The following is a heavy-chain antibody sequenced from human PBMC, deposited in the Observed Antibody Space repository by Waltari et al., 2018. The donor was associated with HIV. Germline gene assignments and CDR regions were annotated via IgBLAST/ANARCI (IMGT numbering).Heavy chain of an antibody. V-gene: IGHV3-74*03. CDR2: IDRDGRVS. CDR3: ARDVTRDYFGVYHFLFDV. Sequence: VQLVESGVTQIRPGGSLRLSCLGSGFTFGNHWLHLVRQVPGKGLQWIARIDRDGRVSTNEGLVKGRFSVSRDNAKNSMFLQLTRLTVDDSAVYHCARDVTRDYFGVYHFLFDVWGQGTTVTVSS. CDR1: GFTFGNHW. D-gene: IGHD4-17*01. J-gene: IGHJ6*02.